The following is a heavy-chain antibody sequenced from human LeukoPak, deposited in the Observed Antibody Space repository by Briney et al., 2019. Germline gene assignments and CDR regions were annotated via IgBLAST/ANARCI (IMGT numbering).Heavy chain of an antibody. CDR2: ISGSGVDT. CDR1: GFTFSTYA. D-gene: IGHD3-22*01. J-gene: IGHJ5*02. Sequence: PGGSLRLSCAASGFTFSTYAMTWVRQAPGRGLEWVSVISGSGVDTFYADSVKGRFTISRDNSKNTLYLQMDSLGAEDTAIYYCAKDRPRDYSSRQGFSDNWFDPWGQGTLVTVSS. CDR3: AKDRPRDYSSRQGFSDNWFDP. V-gene: IGHV3-23*01.